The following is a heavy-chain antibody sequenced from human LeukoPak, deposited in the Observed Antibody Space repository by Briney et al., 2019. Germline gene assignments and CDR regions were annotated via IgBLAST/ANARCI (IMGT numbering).Heavy chain of an antibody. J-gene: IGHJ4*02. Sequence: LAGGSLRLSCAASGFTFSRYWMSWVRQAPGKGLEWVANIKEDGSDKYYVDSVKGRFTISRDNSKNSLYLQMNSLRAEDTAVYYCAEADSSGWYSFDYWGQGTLVTVSS. CDR3: AEADSSGWYSFDY. CDR1: GFTFSRYW. D-gene: IGHD6-19*01. V-gene: IGHV3-7*01. CDR2: IKEDGSDK.